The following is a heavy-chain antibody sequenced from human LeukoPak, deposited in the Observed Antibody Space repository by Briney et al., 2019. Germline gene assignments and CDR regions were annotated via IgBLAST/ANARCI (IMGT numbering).Heavy chain of an antibody. CDR3: TRGAEGPTVLLWFGDPDWFDP. CDR1: GFTFGDYA. J-gene: IGHJ5*02. Sequence: GGSLRLSCTASGFTFGDYAMSWVRQAPGKGLEWVGFIRSKAYGGTTEYAASVKGRFTISRDDSKSIAYLQMNSLKTEDTAVYYCTRGAEGPTVLLWFGDPDWFDPWGQGTLVTVSS. CDR2: IRSKAYGGTT. D-gene: IGHD3-10*01. V-gene: IGHV3-49*04.